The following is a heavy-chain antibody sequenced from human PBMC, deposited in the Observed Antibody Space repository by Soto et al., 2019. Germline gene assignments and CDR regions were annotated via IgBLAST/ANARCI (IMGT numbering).Heavy chain of an antibody. CDR3: ARTLVSAVSGPGRFDL. Sequence: QVQLVQSGAEVKKPGSSVKVSCKASGGTFSNYAISWVRQAPGQGPEWMGGIIPIFGTANYAQKFQGRVTITAVQSMTTAYMELSSLRSEDTAVYYCARTLVSAVSGPGRFDLWGRGTLVTVSS. D-gene: IGHD6-19*01. V-gene: IGHV1-69*12. CDR1: GGTFSNYA. CDR2: IIPIFGTA. J-gene: IGHJ2*01.